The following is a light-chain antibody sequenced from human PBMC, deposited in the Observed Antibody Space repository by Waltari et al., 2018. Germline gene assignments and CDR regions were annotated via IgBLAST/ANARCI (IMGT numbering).Light chain of an antibody. CDR1: QSLSDN. CDR3: QQYNTWPPIT. V-gene: IGKV3-15*01. CDR2: GAS. Sequence: EIVMTQSPATLSVSPGERATLSCRASQSLSDNLAWYQQKPGQAPRLLIYGASTRATGIPARCSGSGSGTDFTLTISSLQSEDFAIYYCQQYNTWPPITFGRGTRLEIK. J-gene: IGKJ5*01.